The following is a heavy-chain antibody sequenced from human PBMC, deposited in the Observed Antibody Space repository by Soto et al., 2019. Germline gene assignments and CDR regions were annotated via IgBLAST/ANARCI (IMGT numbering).Heavy chain of an antibody. CDR1: GYTFSSYG. CDR2: ISAYNGNT. V-gene: IGHV1-18*01. J-gene: IGHJ5*02. CDR3: ARGMTTNSWFDP. Sequence: ASVKVSCKASGYTFSSYGISWVRLAPGRGLEWMGWISAYNGNTNYAQKLQGRVTMTTDTSTSTAYMELRSLRSDDTAVYYCARGMTTNSWFDPWGQGTLVTVSS. D-gene: IGHD4-17*01.